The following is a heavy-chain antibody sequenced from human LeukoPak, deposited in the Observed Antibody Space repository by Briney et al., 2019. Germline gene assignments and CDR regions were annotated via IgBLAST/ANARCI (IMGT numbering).Heavy chain of an antibody. D-gene: IGHD3-10*01. V-gene: IGHV1-18*01. CDR2: ISAYNGNT. Sequence: ASVKVSCKASGYTFTSYGISWVRQAPGQGLEWMGWISAYNGNTNYAQKFQGRVTMTTDTSTSTAYMEVRRLRFDDTALYYCARERGRLTMVRGGYDAFDIWGQGTMVTVSS. CDR1: GYTFTSYG. CDR3: ARERGRLTMVRGGYDAFDI. J-gene: IGHJ3*02.